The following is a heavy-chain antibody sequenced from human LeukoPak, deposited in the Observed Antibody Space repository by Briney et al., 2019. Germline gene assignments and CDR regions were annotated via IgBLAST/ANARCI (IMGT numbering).Heavy chain of an antibody. CDR2: INPNSGGT. D-gene: IGHD2-2*01. J-gene: IGHJ4*02. CDR1: GYTFTGYY. Sequence: ASVKVSCKASGYTFTGYYMHWVRQAPGQGLEWMGWINPNSGGTNYAQKFQGRVTMTRDTSISTAYMELSRLRSDDTAVYYCARVGKSRLVAAEFDYWGQGTLVTVSS. CDR3: ARVGKSRLVAAEFDY. V-gene: IGHV1-2*02.